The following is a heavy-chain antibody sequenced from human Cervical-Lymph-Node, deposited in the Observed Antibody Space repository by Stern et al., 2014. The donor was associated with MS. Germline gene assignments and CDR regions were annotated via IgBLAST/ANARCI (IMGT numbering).Heavy chain of an antibody. J-gene: IGHJ4*02. CDR2: IYYSGST. CDR3: AITVAGTRGGYYFDY. V-gene: IGHV4-59*01. D-gene: IGHD6-19*01. CDR1: GGSISSYY. Sequence: QLQLQESGPGLVKPSETLSLTCTVSGGSISSYYWSWIRQPPGKGLEWIGYIYYSGSTNYNPSLKSRVTISVDTSKNQFSLKLSSVTAADTAVYYCAITVAGTRGGYYFDYWGQGTLVTVSS.